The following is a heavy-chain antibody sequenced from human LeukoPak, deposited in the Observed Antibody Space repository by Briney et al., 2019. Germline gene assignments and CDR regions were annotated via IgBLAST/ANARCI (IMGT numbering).Heavy chain of an antibody. D-gene: IGHD2-2*01. CDR2: TYYRSTWYN. Sequence: SQTPSLTCAISGDSFSSNSVTWNLIRQSPSRGLEWLGRTYYRSTWYNDYAVSVRGRITVNPDTSKNQFSLHLNSVTPEDTAVYYCARRLTQYDCFDPWGQGILVTVSS. J-gene: IGHJ5*02. CDR1: GDSFSSNSVT. V-gene: IGHV6-1*01. CDR3: ARRLTQYDCFDP.